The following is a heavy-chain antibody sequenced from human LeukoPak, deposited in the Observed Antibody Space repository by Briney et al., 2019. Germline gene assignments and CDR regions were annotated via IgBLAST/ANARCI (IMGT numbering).Heavy chain of an antibody. CDR2: INQDGSVK. CDR1: GFTLSSNW. D-gene: IGHD5-12*01. J-gene: IGHJ4*02. V-gene: IGHV3-7*01. Sequence: GGSLRLSCGASGFTLSSNWMTWVRQAPGRGLEWVASINQDGSVKYYVNSVKGRFTISRDNARNSLSLQMNSLGVEDTAVYFCARWGQTSGYYYVDNWGQGTLVTVSS. CDR3: ARWGQTSGYYYVDN.